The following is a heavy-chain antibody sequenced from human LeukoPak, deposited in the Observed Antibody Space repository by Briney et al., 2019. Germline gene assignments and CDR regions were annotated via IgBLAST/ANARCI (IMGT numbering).Heavy chain of an antibody. Sequence: SETLSLTCTVSGGSISSSGYYWGWIRQPPGKGLEWIGSIYYSGSTYYNPSLKSRVTISVDTSKNQFSLKLSSVTAADTAVYYCARDPVVGANDAFDIWGQGTMVTVSS. CDR2: IYYSGST. J-gene: IGHJ3*02. CDR3: ARDPVVGANDAFDI. V-gene: IGHV4-39*07. CDR1: GGSISSSGYY. D-gene: IGHD1-26*01.